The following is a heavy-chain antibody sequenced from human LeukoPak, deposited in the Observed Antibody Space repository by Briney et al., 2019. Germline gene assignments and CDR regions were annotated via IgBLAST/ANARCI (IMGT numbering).Heavy chain of an antibody. CDR2: IKSDGST. J-gene: IGHJ1*01. CDR3: AKAPSEIGGYYPEYFRH. D-gene: IGHD3-22*01. CDR1: GFTFSTYW. Sequence: GGSLRLSCAASGFTFSTYWMHWVRQAPGKGLVWVSRIKSDGSTNYADSVKGRFTISRDNAKNTVSLQMNSLRPEDTGVYYCAKAPSEIGGYYPEYFRHWGQGTLVTVSS. V-gene: IGHV3-74*01.